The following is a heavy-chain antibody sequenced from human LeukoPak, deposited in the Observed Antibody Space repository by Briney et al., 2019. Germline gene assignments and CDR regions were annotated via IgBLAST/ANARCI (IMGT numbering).Heavy chain of an antibody. CDR1: GGSINSYY. V-gene: IGHV4-59*12. CDR2: IYNSGST. CDR3: ARGDNSIASFDY. D-gene: IGHD4-23*01. Sequence: SETLSLTCTVSGGSINSYYWSWIRQPPGKGLEWIGYIYNSGSTTYNPSLKSRVTMSVDTSKNQFSLNLNSVTAADTAVYYCARGDNSIASFDYWGQGTLVTVSS. J-gene: IGHJ4*02.